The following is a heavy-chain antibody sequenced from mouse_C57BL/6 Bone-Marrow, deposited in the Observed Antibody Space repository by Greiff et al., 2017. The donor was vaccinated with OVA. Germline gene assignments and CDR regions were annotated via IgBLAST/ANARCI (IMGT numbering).Heavy chain of an antibody. CDR1: GYTFTSYG. CDR2: IYPRSGNT. Sequence: VQLQQSGAELARPGASVKLSCKASGYTFTSYGISWVKQRNGPGLEWIGEIYPRSGNTYYNEKFKGKATLTADKSSSTAYMELRSLTSEDSAVYFCARRLLLIDYGGKGTTLTVSS. D-gene: IGHD1-1*01. J-gene: IGHJ2*01. CDR3: ARRLLLIDY. V-gene: IGHV1-81*01.